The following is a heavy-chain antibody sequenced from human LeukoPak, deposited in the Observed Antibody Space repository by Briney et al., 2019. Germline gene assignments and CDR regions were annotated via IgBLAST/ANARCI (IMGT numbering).Heavy chain of an antibody. CDR2: ISSSGSTI. J-gene: IGHJ5*02. CDR3: ARGSTIFAVVIEGNWFDP. Sequence: GGSLRLSCAASGFTFSDYYMSWIRQAPGKGLEWVSYISSSGSTIYYADSVKGRFTISRDNAKNSLYLQMNSLRAEDTAVYYCARGSTIFAVVIEGNWFDPWGQGTLVTVSS. D-gene: IGHD3-3*01. CDR1: GFTFSDYY. V-gene: IGHV3-11*01.